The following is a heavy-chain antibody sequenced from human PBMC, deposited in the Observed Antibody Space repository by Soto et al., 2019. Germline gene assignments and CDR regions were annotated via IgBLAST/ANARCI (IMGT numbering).Heavy chain of an antibody. CDR3: EREAAAEYDY. Sequence: QVQLVQSGAEVKKPGASVKVSCKASGYTFTGYYMHCVRQAPGQGLEWMGWINPNSGGTNYAQKCQGRVTMTRDTSISTAYMELSRLRSDETAVYYCEREAAAEYDYWCQGTLVTVSS. V-gene: IGHV1-2*02. CDR1: GYTFTGYY. J-gene: IGHJ4*02. D-gene: IGHD6-13*01. CDR2: INPNSGGT.